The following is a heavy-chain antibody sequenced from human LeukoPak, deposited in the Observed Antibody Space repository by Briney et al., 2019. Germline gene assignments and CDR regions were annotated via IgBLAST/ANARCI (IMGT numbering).Heavy chain of an antibody. CDR3: ARGCRGYYPSGYYYMDV. Sequence: SETLSLTCAVYGGSFSGYYWSWIRQPPGKGLEWIGEINHSGSTNYNPSLKSRVTISVDTSKNQFSLKLSSVTAADTAVYYCARGCRGYYPSGYYYMDVWGKGTTVTVS. D-gene: IGHD3-22*01. J-gene: IGHJ6*03. CDR1: GGSFSGYY. V-gene: IGHV4-34*01. CDR2: INHSGST.